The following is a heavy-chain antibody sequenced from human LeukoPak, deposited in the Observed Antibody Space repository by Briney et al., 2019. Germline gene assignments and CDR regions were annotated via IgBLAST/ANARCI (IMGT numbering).Heavy chain of an antibody. CDR1: GFTFSDYY. V-gene: IGHV3-11*04. J-gene: IGHJ3*02. Sequence: GGSLRLSCAASGFTFSDYYMSWIRQAPGKGLEWVSYISSSGSTIYYADSVKGRFTISRDNSKNTLYLQMNSLRAEDTAVYYCATHSGTPGGGDTFDIWGEGAMVTVSS. CDR2: ISSSGSTI. D-gene: IGHD3-10*01. CDR3: ATHSGTPGGGDTFDI.